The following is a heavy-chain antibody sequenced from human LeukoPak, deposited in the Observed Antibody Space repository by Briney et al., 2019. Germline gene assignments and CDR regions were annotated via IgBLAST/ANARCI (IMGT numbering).Heavy chain of an antibody. CDR2: IYYSGST. V-gene: IGHV4-38-2*02. CDR1: GYSINSGYY. Sequence: SETLSLTCSVSGYSINSGYYWGWIRQSPGKGLEWIGSIYYSGSTNYDPSLKSRVTISVDTSKNQFFLKLSSVTAADTAVYYCAAIGYWYFDLWGRGTLVTVSS. CDR3: AAIGYWYFDL. J-gene: IGHJ2*01.